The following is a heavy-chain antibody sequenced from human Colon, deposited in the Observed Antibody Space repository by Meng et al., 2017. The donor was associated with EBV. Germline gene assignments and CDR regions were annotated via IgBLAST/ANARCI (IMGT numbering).Heavy chain of an antibody. CDR1: GGSMSSGNYY. CDR3: ASFDHIPRRNYFDY. D-gene: IGHD2-21*01. CDR2: IHHSGSA. Sequence: VQLQEPGPGLVGPSQTLSLPCTVSGGSMSSGNYYWSWIRQPPGKGLEWIGYIHHSGSAYYNPSLKSRVSISVDTSKNQFSLNLNSMTAADTAVYYCASFDHIPRRNYFDYWGQGTLVTVSS. V-gene: IGHV4-30-4*01. J-gene: IGHJ4*02.